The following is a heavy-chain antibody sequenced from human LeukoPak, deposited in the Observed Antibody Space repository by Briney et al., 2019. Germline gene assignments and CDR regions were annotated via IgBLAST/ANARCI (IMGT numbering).Heavy chain of an antibody. V-gene: IGHV1-8*01. Sequence: ASVKVSCKASGYTFTSYDIHWVRQATGQGLEWMGWMNPNSGNTGYAQKFQGRVTMTRNTSISTAYVELSSLRSEDTAVYYCARGQKYYDPDYWGQGTLVTVSS. J-gene: IGHJ4*02. D-gene: IGHD3-22*01. CDR1: GYTFTSYD. CDR3: ARGQKYYDPDY. CDR2: MNPNSGNT.